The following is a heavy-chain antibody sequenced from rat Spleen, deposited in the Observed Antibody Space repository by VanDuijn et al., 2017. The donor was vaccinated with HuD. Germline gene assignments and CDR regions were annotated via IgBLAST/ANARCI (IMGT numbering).Heavy chain of an antibody. Sequence: EVQLVESGGGLVQPGRSLKLSCVASGFTFNNYWMTWIRQAPGKGLDWVASITNTGGSTYYPDSVKGRFTISRDNAKSTLYLQMNSLRSEDTATYYCTSFITTAVLFDYWGQGVMVTVSS. CDR2: ITNTGGST. D-gene: IGHD1-1*01. CDR1: GFTFNNYW. V-gene: IGHV5-31*01. CDR3: TSFITTAVLFDY. J-gene: IGHJ2*01.